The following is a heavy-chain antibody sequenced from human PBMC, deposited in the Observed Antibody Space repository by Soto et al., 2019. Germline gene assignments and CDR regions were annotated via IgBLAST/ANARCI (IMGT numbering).Heavy chain of an antibody. D-gene: IGHD3-3*01. V-gene: IGHV3-23*01. CDR2: INAGGGKT. CDR1: RFSLNTFS. CDR3: ANDSYNYFWPGHYYHFDY. Sequence: GGSLRLSCAASRFSLNTFSMSWVRQAPGKGLEWVSGINAGGGKTYYADSVKGRFTVSRDNSKNTLHLQMDTLRAEDTAIYYCANDSYNYFWPGHYYHFDYWGQGTQVTVSS. J-gene: IGHJ4*02.